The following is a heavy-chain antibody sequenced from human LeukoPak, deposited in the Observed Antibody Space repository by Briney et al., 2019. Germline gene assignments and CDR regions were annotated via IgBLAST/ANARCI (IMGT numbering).Heavy chain of an antibody. CDR1: GFTFSSYG. J-gene: IGHJ4*02. CDR2: ISYDGSNK. D-gene: IGHD5-12*01. Sequence: GRSLRLACAASGFTFSSYGMHWVRQAPGKGLEWVAVISYDGSNKYYADSVKGRFTISRDNSKNTLYLQMNSLRAEDTALYYCAKDIGGYDRGYFDYWGQGTLVTVSS. CDR3: AKDIGGYDRGYFDY. V-gene: IGHV3-30*18.